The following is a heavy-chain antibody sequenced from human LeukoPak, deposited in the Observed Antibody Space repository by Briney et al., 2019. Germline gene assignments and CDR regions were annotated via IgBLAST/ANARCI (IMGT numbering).Heavy chain of an antibody. CDR2: IIPILGIA. Sequence: SVKVSCKASGGTFSSYTISWVRQAPGQGLEWMGRIIPILGIANYAQKFQGRVTITADKSTSTAYMELSSLRSEDTAVYYCARGGSRYSNYLYDYWGQGTLVTVSS. J-gene: IGHJ4*02. D-gene: IGHD4-11*01. CDR1: GGTFSSYT. V-gene: IGHV1-69*02. CDR3: ARGGSRYSNYLYDY.